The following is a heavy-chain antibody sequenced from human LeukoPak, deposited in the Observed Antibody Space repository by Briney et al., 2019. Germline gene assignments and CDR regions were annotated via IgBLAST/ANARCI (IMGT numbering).Heavy chain of an antibody. CDR3: AREDYIDAFDI. V-gene: IGHV3-7*04. CDR2: IKQDGSEK. D-gene: IGHD4-11*01. CDR1: GFTFSSYW. J-gene: IGHJ3*02. Sequence: GGSLRLSCAASGFTFSSYWMSWVRQAPGKGLEWVANIKQDGSEKYYVDSVKGLFTIPRDNAKHLLYLQMNSLRAEDTAVYYCAREDYIDAFDIWGQGTMVTVSS.